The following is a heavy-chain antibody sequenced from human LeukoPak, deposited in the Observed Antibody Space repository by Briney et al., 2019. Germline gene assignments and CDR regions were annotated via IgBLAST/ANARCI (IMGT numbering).Heavy chain of an antibody. D-gene: IGHD5-24*01. J-gene: IGHJ4*02. V-gene: IGHV3-33*01. Sequence: GRSLRLSCAASGFTFSSYGMHWVRQAPGKGLEWVAVIWYDGSNKYYADSVKGRFTISRDNSKNTLYLQMNNLRAEDTAVYYCARSRDGFDYWGQGTLVTVSS. CDR3: ARSRDGFDY. CDR2: IWYDGSNK. CDR1: GFTFSSYG.